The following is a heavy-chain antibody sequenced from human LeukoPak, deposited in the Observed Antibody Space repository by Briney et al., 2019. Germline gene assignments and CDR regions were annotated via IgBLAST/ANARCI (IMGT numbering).Heavy chain of an antibody. Sequence: GGSLRLSCAASGFTFSSYSMNWVRQAPGKGLEWVAFIRYDDSKIYYADSVKGRFTISRDNSKNTLYLQMSSLRADDTAVYYCAKDSTLGGYDTYIDYWGRGTLVTVSS. CDR2: IRYDDSKI. V-gene: IGHV3-30*02. D-gene: IGHD5-12*01. J-gene: IGHJ4*02. CDR3: AKDSTLGGYDTYIDY. CDR1: GFTFSSYS.